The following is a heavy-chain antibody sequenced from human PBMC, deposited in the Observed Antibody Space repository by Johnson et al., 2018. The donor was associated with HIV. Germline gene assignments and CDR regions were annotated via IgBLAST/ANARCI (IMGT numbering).Heavy chain of an antibody. D-gene: IGHD1-26*01. Sequence: EMQLVESGGGLVQPGGSLRLSCSASGFNFSTYWMTWVRQAPGKGLEWVANINQDGSEKFYVDSVKGRFTISRDNANNSLFLQMNSLRAEDTALYYCARGRASWELYDAFDIWGQGAMVTVSP. J-gene: IGHJ3*02. V-gene: IGHV3-7*03. CDR3: ARGRASWELYDAFDI. CDR1: GFNFSTYW. CDR2: INQDGSEK.